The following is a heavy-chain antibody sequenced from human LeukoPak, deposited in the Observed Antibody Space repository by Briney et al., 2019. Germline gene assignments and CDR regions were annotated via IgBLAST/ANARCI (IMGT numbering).Heavy chain of an antibody. J-gene: IGHJ5*02. D-gene: IGHD3-3*01. Sequence: ASVKVSCKASGGAFSSYAISWVRQAPGQGLEWMGWMNPNSGNTGYAQKFQGRVTMTRNTSISTAYMELSSLRSEDTAVYYCARGRPSGYYFRFDPWGQGTLVTVSS. V-gene: IGHV1-8*02. CDR1: GGAFSSYA. CDR2: MNPNSGNT. CDR3: ARGRPSGYYFRFDP.